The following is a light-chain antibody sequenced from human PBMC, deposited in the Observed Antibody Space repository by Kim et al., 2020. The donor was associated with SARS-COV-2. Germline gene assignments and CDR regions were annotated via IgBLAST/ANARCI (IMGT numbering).Light chain of an antibody. CDR2: GKN. CDR1: SLRSYY. V-gene: IGLV3-19*01. Sequence: SVALGKTVRITCQGDSLRSYYASWYQQKPGQAPVLVIYGKNNRPSGIPDRFSGSSSGNTASLTITGAQAEDEADYYCNSRDSSQRVFGGGTQLTVL. CDR3: NSRDSSQRV. J-gene: IGLJ2*01.